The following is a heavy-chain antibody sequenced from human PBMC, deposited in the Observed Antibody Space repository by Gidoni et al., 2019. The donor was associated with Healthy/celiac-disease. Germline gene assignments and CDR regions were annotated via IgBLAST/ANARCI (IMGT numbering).Heavy chain of an antibody. CDR1: GGSISIYY. D-gene: IGHD2-15*01. V-gene: IGHV4-59*08. J-gene: IGHJ5*02. CDR2: IYYSGRT. Sequence: QVQLQESGPGLVKPSETLYLTCTVSGGSISIYYWSWIRQPPGKGLEWIGYIYYSGRTNYNPPLKSRVTISVDTSKNQSSLKLSSVTAADTAVYYCARLVVVAATPYWFDPWGQGTLVTVSS. CDR3: ARLVVVAATPYWFDP.